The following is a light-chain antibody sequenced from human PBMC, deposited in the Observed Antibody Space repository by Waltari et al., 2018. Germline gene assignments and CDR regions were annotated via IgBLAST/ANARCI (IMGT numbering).Light chain of an antibody. V-gene: IGLV2-14*01. CDR3: SSYTSSSTLMV. CDR1: SSDVGGYKY. Sequence: SALTQPASVSGSPGQSITISCTGTSSDVGGYKYVSWYQQHPGKAPKLMIYEVSNRPSGVSNRFSGSKSGNTASLTISGLQAEDEADYYCSSYTSSSTLMVFGGGTKLTVL. J-gene: IGLJ2*01. CDR2: EVS.